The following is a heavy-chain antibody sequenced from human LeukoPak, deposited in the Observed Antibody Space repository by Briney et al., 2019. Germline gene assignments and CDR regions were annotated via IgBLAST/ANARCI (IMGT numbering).Heavy chain of an antibody. V-gene: IGHV7-4-1*02. CDR2: INANTGNP. D-gene: IGHD3-10*01. CDR3: AREKGYGSGSYYGAFDY. J-gene: IGHJ4*02. CDR1: GYTFTSYS. Sequence: GASVKVSCKASGYTFTSYSMNWVRQAPGQGLEYMGWINANTGNPTYAQGFTGRFVFSLDTSVSTAYLQISSLKAEDTAVYYCAREKGYGSGSYYGAFDYWGQGTLVAVSS.